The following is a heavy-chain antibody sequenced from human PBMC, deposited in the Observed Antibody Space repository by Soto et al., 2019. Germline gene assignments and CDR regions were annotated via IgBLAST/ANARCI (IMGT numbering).Heavy chain of an antibody. D-gene: IGHD6-13*01. Sequence: ASVKVSCKASGGTFSSYAISWVRQAPGQGLEWMGGIIPIFGTANYAQKFQGRDTITADKSTSTAYMELRSLRSEYTAVYYCAGLGSSSWYRYYFDYWGQGTLGTVCS. V-gene: IGHV1-69*06. CDR3: AGLGSSSWYRYYFDY. CDR2: IIPIFGTA. CDR1: GGTFSSYA. J-gene: IGHJ4*02.